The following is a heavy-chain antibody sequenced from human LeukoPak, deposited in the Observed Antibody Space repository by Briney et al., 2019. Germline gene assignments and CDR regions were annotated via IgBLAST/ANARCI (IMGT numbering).Heavy chain of an antibody. CDR2: IYYSGST. CDR1: GGSFSGYY. D-gene: IGHD6-19*01. V-gene: IGHV4-34*01. J-gene: IGHJ4*02. CDR3: ASELGEGAVAPFH. Sequence: KASETLSLTCAVYGGSFSGYYWSWIRQPPGKGLEWIGSIYYSGSTYYNPSLKSRVTISVDTSKNQFSLKLSSVTAADTAVYYCASELGEGAVAPFHWGQGTLVTVSS.